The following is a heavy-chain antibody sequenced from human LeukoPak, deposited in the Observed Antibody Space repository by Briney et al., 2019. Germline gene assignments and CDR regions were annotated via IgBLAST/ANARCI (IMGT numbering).Heavy chain of an antibody. Sequence: PGGSLRLSCAASGFTFSSYAMAWVRQAPGKGLEWVSAISGGGGNTYYADSVKGRFTISRDNSKNTLYLQMNSLRAEDTAVYYCGKNRYSGSLSPFDIWGQGTMVTVPS. CDR1: GFTFSSYA. V-gene: IGHV3-23*01. CDR3: GKNRYSGSLSPFDI. J-gene: IGHJ3*02. D-gene: IGHD1-26*01. CDR2: ISGGGGNT.